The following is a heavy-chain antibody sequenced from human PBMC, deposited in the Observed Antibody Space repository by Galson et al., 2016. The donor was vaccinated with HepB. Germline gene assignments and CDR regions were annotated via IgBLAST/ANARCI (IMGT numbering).Heavy chain of an antibody. CDR3: ARDQATCGGDCYSGRNYYYGLDV. Sequence: SLRLSCAASGFTFSDYYMTWIRQAPGKGLEWVAYISVRSTYAKYAGPVKGRLTISRDSAKNSLFLQMNGLRADDTAVYYCARDQATCGGDCYSGRNYYYGLDVWGQGTTVTVSS. V-gene: IGHV3-11*06. CDR1: GFTFSDYY. CDR2: ISVRSTYA. D-gene: IGHD2-21*02. J-gene: IGHJ6*02.